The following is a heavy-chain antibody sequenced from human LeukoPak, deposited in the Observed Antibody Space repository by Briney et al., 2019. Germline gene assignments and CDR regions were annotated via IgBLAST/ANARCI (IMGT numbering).Heavy chain of an antibody. V-gene: IGHV4-39*01. D-gene: IGHD3-10*01. CDR1: GGSLSSSSYY. CDR3: ARSRSMVEFDY. J-gene: IGHJ4*02. Sequence: SETLSLTCTVSGGSLSSSSYYWGWIRQPPGKGLEWIGSIYYSGSTYYNPSLKSRVTISVDTSKDQFSLKLSSVTAADTAVYYCARSRSMVEFDYWGQGTLVTVSS. CDR2: IYYSGST.